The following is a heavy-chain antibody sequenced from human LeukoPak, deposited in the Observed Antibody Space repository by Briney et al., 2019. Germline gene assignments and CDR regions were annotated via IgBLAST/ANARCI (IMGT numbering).Heavy chain of an antibody. J-gene: IGHJ4*02. CDR2: IYPGDSDT. D-gene: IGHD4-17*01. V-gene: IGHV5-51*01. Sequence: PGESLKISCKGSGDSFTNYWIGWVRQLPGKGLEWMGIIYPGDSDTRYSPSFQGQVTISADKSISTAYLQWSSLKASDTAMYYCARGDYGDFRVFYTLFDYWGQGTLVTVSS. CDR3: ARGDYGDFRVFYTLFDY. CDR1: GDSFTNYW.